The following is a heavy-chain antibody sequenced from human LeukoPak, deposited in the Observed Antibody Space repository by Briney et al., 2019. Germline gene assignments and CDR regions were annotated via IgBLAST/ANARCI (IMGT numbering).Heavy chain of an antibody. J-gene: IGHJ5*02. CDR2: IRSKTYGGTP. V-gene: IGHV3-49*04. D-gene: IGHD6-13*01. Sequence: GGSLRLSCIASGFTFGDYALTWVRQAPGMGLEWVGFIRSKTYGGTPEYAASVKGRFTISRGDYKSIAYLQMNSLKTEDTAVYYCIRSDSSTWGGWFDPWGQGTLVTVSS. CDR1: GFTFGDYA. CDR3: IRSDSSTWGGWFDP.